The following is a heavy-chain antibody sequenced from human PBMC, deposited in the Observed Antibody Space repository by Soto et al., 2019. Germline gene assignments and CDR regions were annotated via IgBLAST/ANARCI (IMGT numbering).Heavy chain of an antibody. Sequence: EVQLVQSGAEVKKPGESLKISCKGSGYSFTSYWIGWVRQMPGKGLEWMGIIYPGDSDTRYSPSFQGQVTISADKSISTAYLQWSSLKASDTAMYYCARLAHPGWIRQRMAAFDIWGQGTMVTVSS. CDR3: ARLAHPGWIRQRMAAFDI. D-gene: IGHD1-1*01. V-gene: IGHV5-51*01. CDR1: GYSFTSYW. CDR2: IYPGDSDT. J-gene: IGHJ3*02.